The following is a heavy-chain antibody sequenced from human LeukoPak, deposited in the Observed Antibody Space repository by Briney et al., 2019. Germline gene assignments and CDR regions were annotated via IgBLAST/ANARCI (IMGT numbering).Heavy chain of an antibody. J-gene: IGHJ4*02. CDR2: ISSSSSYI. V-gene: IGHV3-21*01. Sequence: GGSLRLSCAASGFTFSTYSMNWVRQAPGKGLEWVSSISSSSSYIYYADSVKGRFTISRDNAKNSLYLQMNSLRDEDTAVYYCARCTATSSTSCYAVDYWGQGTLVTASS. CDR3: ARCTATSSTSCYAVDY. D-gene: IGHD2-2*01. CDR1: GFTFSTYS.